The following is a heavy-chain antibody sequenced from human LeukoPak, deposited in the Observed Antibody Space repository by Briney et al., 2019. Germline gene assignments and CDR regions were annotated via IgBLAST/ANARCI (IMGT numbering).Heavy chain of an antibody. CDR3: ARLSNCEQLVVVLDP. D-gene: IGHD6-6*01. CDR1: GYTFTSYG. J-gene: IGHJ5*02. Sequence: GASVTVSCKASGYTFTSYGISWVRQAPGQGLEWMGWISAYNGDTNYAQKLQGRVTMTTDTSTSTAHMALRSLRSDDTAVYYCARLSNCEQLVVVLDPWGQGTLVTVSS. CDR2: ISAYNGDT. V-gene: IGHV1-18*01.